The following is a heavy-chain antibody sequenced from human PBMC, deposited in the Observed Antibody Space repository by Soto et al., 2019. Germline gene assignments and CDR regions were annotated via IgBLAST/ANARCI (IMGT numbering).Heavy chain of an antibody. V-gene: IGHV1-69*06. Sequence: GASVQVSCKASGGTFSSYAISWVRQAPGQGLEWMGGIIPIFGTANYAQKFQGRVTITADKSTSTAYMELSSLRSEDTAVCYCARGAVGITMIGVVTHRSYYYGMDVWGQGTTVTVSS. J-gene: IGHJ6*02. D-gene: IGHD3-22*01. CDR1: GGTFSSYA. CDR3: ARGAVGITMIGVVTHRSYYYGMDV. CDR2: IIPIFGTA.